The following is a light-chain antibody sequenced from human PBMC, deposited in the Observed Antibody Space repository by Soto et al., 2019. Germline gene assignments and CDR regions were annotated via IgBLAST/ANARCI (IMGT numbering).Light chain of an antibody. CDR2: EAS. CDR1: QGISSY. J-gene: IGKJ4*01. V-gene: IGKV1-8*01. CDR3: QQYTNFPLT. Sequence: AIRMTQSPSSLSASTGDRVTITCRASQGISSYLAWYQQKPGKAPKLLIHEASRLESGVPSRFSGSESGTEFTLTISGLHAEDSATYYCQQYTNFPLTFGGGTKVDIK.